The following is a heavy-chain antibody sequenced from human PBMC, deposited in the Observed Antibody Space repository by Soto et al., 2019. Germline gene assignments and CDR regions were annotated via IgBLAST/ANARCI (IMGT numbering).Heavy chain of an antibody. CDR3: ARTRSGIYL. CDR1: GYTFTSFD. V-gene: IGHV1-8*01. D-gene: IGHD3-10*01. CDR2: MNASSGNT. Sequence: QVQLVQSGAEVKKPGASVKVACRASGYTFTSFDINWVRQATGQGLEWMGRMNASSGNTDYAQKFQGRVTMTRDTPISTAYIELSSLRSEATAVYYCARTRSGIYLWGHGTLVTVSS. J-gene: IGHJ5*02.